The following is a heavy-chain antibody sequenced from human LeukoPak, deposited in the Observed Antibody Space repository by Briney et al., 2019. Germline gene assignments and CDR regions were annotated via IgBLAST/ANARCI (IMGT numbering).Heavy chain of an antibody. V-gene: IGHV3-53*01. CDR1: GFTFSSNY. D-gene: IGHD3-22*01. CDR2: IYSGGST. J-gene: IGHJ4*02. CDR3: ARGMDSSGYSIVDY. Sequence: GGSLRLSCAASGFTFSSNYMSWVRQAPGKGLEWVSVIYSGGSTYYSDSVKGRFTISRDNSKNTLYLQMNSLRAEDTAVYYCARGMDSSGYSIVDYWGQGTLVTVSS.